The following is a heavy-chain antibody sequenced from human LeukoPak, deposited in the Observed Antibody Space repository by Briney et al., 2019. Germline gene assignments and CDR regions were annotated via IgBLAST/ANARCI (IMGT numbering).Heavy chain of an antibody. Sequence: GGSLRLSCAASGSTFSSYAMSWVRQAPGKGLEWVSAISGSGGSTYYADSVKGRFTISRDNSKNTLYLQMNSLRAEDTAVYYCAKDQSIAAAGLLNWFDPWGQGTLVTVSS. CDR1: GSTFSSYA. CDR3: AKDQSIAAAGLLNWFDP. D-gene: IGHD6-13*01. CDR2: ISGSGGST. J-gene: IGHJ5*02. V-gene: IGHV3-23*01.